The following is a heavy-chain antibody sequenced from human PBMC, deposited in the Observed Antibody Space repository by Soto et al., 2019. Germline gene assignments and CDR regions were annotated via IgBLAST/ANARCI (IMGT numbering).Heavy chain of an antibody. D-gene: IGHD3-3*01. J-gene: IGHJ4*02. CDR3: ERTWFFGVPFDY. CDR1: GYTFTSYA. V-gene: IGHV1-3*01. CDR2: INAGNGNT. Sequence: QVQLVQSGAEVKKPGASVKVSCKASGYTFTSYAMHWVRQAPGQRLEWMGWINAGNGNTKYSQKFQGRVTITRDTSASTAYMELSSLRSEDTAVYYCERTWFFGVPFDYWGQGTLVTVSS.